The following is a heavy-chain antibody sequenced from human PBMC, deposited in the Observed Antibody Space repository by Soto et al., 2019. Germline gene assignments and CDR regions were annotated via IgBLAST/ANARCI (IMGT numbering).Heavy chain of an antibody. V-gene: IGHV3-21*01. D-gene: IGHD3-3*01. J-gene: IGHJ3*02. CDR1: GFTFSSYS. Sequence: GGSLRLSCAASGFTFSSYSMNWVRQAPGKGLEWVSSISSSSSYIYYADPVKGRFTISRDNAKNSLYLQMNSLRAEDTAVYYCATPGGGVVIGYDAFDIWGQGTMVTVSS. CDR2: ISSSSSYI. CDR3: ATPGGGVVIGYDAFDI.